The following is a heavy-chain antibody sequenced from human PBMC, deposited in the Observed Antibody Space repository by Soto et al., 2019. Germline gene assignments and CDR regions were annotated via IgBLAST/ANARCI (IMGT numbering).Heavy chain of an antibody. V-gene: IGHV4-30-4*01. D-gene: IGHD6-6*01. Sequence: SETLSLTCTVSGDSISSGNKYWSWIRQPPGKGLEWIGYIFSSGTTYYNPSLKSRLTMSLDASQNQFSLKLNSLTDADTAVYFCARVPSPVDYYYARDVWGLGTTGSGS. CDR1: GDSISSGNKY. CDR2: IFSSGTT. CDR3: ARVPSPVDYYYARDV. J-gene: IGHJ6*02.